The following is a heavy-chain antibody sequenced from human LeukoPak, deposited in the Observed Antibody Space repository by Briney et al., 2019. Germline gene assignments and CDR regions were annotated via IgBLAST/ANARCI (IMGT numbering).Heavy chain of an antibody. CDR1: GFSLSRYA. CDR2: ISDSGGST. J-gene: IGHJ4*02. V-gene: IGHV3-23*01. CDR3: AKAREAWSGYSHFDY. Sequence: PGASLRLSCAVSGFSLSRYAMSWVRKAPGKGLEWVSAISDSGGSTYYADSVKGRFTISRDNSKNTLYLQMNSLRAEDTAVYYCAKAREAWSGYSHFDYWGQGTLVTVSS. D-gene: IGHD3-3*01.